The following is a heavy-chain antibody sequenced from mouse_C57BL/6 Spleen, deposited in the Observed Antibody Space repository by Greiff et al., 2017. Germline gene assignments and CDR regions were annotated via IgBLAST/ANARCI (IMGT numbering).Heavy chain of an antibody. Sequence: VQLQQSGAELARPGASVKLSCKASGYTFTSYGISWVKQRTGQGLEWIGEIYPRSGNTYYNEKFKGQATLTADKSSSKAYMALRSLTSEDSAVYFCARWGGSGPAYGYWGQGTTLTVSS. CDR1: GYTFTSYG. D-gene: IGHD3-2*02. CDR2: IYPRSGNT. CDR3: ARWGGSGPAYGY. V-gene: IGHV1-81*01. J-gene: IGHJ2*01.